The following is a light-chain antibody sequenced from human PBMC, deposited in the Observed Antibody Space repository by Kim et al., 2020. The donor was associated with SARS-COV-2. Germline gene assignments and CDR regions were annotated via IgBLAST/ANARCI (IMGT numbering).Light chain of an antibody. V-gene: IGKV1-16*02. J-gene: IGKJ4*01. Sequence: DIQMTQSPSSLSASVGDRVTVTFRASQGIGNYLAWLQQKPGKAPKSLIYGASSLQSGVPSKFRGSGSGTDFTLTISNLQPEDLATYYCLQYSSYPMTFGGWTKVDI. CDR2: GAS. CDR1: QGIGNY. CDR3: LQYSSYPMT.